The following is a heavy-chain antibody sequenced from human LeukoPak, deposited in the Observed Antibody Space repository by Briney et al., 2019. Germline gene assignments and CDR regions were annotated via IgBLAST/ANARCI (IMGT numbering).Heavy chain of an antibody. CDR1: GLIVRSDY. Sequence: PGGSLRLSCAASGLIVRSDYMSWVREAPGKGLEWVSVIYSGGSTYYAVSVKGRFTISSDNSKNTLYLQTNSLRAEDTALYYCVTSPTKGYWGQGNLVTVSS. CDR2: IYSGGST. V-gene: IGHV3-53*01. J-gene: IGHJ4*02. D-gene: IGHD2/OR15-2a*01. CDR3: VTSPTKGY.